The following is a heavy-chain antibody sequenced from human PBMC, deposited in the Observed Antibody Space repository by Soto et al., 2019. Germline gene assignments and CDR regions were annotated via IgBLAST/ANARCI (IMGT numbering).Heavy chain of an antibody. CDR1: GGSFSDDASSSDWY. J-gene: IGHJ4*02. CDR2: IDRGGRT. CDR3: ARSQRGRTAFTFDY. Sequence: SETLSLTCAVYGGSFSDDASSSDWYWNWIRQSPGKGLEWIGEIDRGGRTKYNPSLKSRLSLSVDMSKNQFSLKLASVTAADTAVYFCARSQRGRTAFTFDYWGQGALVTAPQ. V-gene: IGHV4-34*10. D-gene: IGHD3-16*01.